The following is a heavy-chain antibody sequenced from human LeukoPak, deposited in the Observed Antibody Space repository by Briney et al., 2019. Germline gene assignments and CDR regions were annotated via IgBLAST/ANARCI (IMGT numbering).Heavy chain of an antibody. V-gene: IGHV1-3*01. CDR3: ARSPSGFDI. CDR2: INAGNGNT. CDR1: GYTFTNYA. D-gene: IGHD6-6*01. Sequence: ASVKVSCKASGYTFTNYAMHWVRQAPGQRLEWMGWINAGNGNTKYSQKFQGRITITRDTSANTAYTELSSLRSEDTAVYYCARSPSGFDIWGQGTKVTVSS. J-gene: IGHJ3*02.